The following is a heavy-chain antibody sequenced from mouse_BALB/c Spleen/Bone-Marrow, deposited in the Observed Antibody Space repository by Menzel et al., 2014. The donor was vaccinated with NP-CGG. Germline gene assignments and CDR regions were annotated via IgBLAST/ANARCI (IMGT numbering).Heavy chain of an antibody. V-gene: IGHV1S130*01. Sequence: QVQLQQSGSVLVRPGASVKVSCKASGYTSTNSWMHWAKQRPGQGLEWIGEIHPNSGNTNYSEKFKGKATPTVDTSSSTAYVDLSGLTSEDSAVYYCARHHRYAYYPDYWGQGTTLTVSS. D-gene: IGHD2-14*01. CDR3: ARHHRYAYYPDY. J-gene: IGHJ2*01. CDR2: IHPNSGNT. CDR1: GYTSTNSW.